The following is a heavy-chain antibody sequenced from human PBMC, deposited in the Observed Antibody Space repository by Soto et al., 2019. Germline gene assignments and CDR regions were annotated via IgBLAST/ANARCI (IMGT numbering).Heavy chain of an antibody. CDR2: ISGGSGNT. J-gene: IGHJ4*02. V-gene: IGHV1-3*01. Sequence: QVQLVQSGAEVKKPEASVKVSCKASGYTFTSYTIHWIRQAPGQRLEWMGWISGGSGNTKYSQKFQDRVTITRDTSASTAYVELSSLRSEDTAVYYCARDPVLDYWGQGTPVTVSS. D-gene: IGHD4-17*01. CDR1: GYTFTSYT. CDR3: ARDPVLDY.